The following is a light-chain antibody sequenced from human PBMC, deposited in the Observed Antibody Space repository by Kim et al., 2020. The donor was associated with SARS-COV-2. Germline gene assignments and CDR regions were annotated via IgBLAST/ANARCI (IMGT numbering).Light chain of an antibody. Sequence: SYELTQPPSVSVSPGQTDSITCSGDKLGDKYACWYQQKPGQSPVLVIYQDSKRPSGIPERFSGSNSGNTATLTISGTQAMDEADYYCQAWDSSVVFGGGT. CDR3: QAWDSSVV. J-gene: IGLJ2*01. V-gene: IGLV3-1*01. CDR2: QDS. CDR1: KLGDKY.